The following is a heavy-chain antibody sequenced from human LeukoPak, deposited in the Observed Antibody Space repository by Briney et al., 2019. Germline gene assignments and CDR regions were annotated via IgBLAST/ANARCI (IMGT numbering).Heavy chain of an antibody. CDR2: MNEDGSHV. CDR3: ATHSGFRHDY. J-gene: IGHJ4*02. CDR1: GFIFSNYW. D-gene: IGHD5-18*01. V-gene: IGHV3-7*01. Sequence: GGSPRLSCADSGFIFSNYWMSWVRQAPGKGLEWVANMNEDGSHVYYVGSVKGRFTISRDNAKSSLYLQMNSLRAEDTAVYYCATHSGFRHDYWGQGTLVTVSS.